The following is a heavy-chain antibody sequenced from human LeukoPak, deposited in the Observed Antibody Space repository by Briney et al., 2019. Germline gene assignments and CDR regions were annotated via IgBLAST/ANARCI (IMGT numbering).Heavy chain of an antibody. CDR3: ARGVVMPY. D-gene: IGHD3-3*01. Sequence: PGGSLRLSCVASGFTFRNYEMNWVRQAPGKGLEWVSYISNSDHTIYYADSVKGRFTISRDNAKNSLFLKMNSLRAEDTAVYYCARGVVMPYWGQGTLVIVSS. J-gene: IGHJ4*02. CDR1: GFTFRNYE. V-gene: IGHV3-48*03. CDR2: ISNSDHTI.